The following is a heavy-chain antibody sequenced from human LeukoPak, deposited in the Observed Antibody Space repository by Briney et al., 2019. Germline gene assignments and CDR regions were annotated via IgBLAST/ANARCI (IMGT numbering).Heavy chain of an antibody. V-gene: IGHV3-23*01. CDR2: INGIGGST. D-gene: IGHD5-12*01. Sequence: GGSLRLSCAASLLSLSSYAMTWVRQPPRKGLEWVSAINGIGGSTYYEESVKGRFTISRDNYKNTLYLQMNSLRAADTAVYYCAKHSGLDSIYYYMDVWGKGTTVTVSS. CDR1: LLSLSSYA. CDR3: AKHSGLDSIYYYMDV. J-gene: IGHJ6*03.